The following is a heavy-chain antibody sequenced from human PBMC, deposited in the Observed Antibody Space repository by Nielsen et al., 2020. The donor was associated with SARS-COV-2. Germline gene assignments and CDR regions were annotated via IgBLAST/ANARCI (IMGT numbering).Heavy chain of an antibody. J-gene: IGHJ4*02. CDR2: INPRSGST. CDR3: AKGDSSSWYLVGWF. Sequence: ASVKVSCKASGYTFSNYYMHWVRQAPGQGPEWVGGINPRSGSTNYAQRFQGRVTMTGDTSTSTAYMEMSSLKSEDTAVYYCAKGDSSSWYLVGWFWGQGSLVTVSS. V-gene: IGHV1-46*01. CDR1: GYTFSNYY. D-gene: IGHD6-13*01.